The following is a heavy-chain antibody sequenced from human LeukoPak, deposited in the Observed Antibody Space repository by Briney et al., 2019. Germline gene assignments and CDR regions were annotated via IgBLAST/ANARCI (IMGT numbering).Heavy chain of an antibody. V-gene: IGHV3-74*01. CDR2: INSDGSST. Sequence: TGGSLTLSCAASGFTFSSYWMHWLRQAPGKGLVGVSRINSDGSSTSYADSAKGRFTISRDNAKNTLYLQMNSLRAEDTAVYYCASFYSSWGQGTLVTVSS. CDR3: ASFYSS. CDR1: GFTFSSYW. D-gene: IGHD2-21*01. J-gene: IGHJ5*02.